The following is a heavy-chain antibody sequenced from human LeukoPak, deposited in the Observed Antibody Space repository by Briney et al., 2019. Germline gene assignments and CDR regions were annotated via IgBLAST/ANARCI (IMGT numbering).Heavy chain of an antibody. CDR1: GFTFSSYA. D-gene: IGHD3-10*01. V-gene: IGHV3-23*01. CDR3: AKHGGFYYYGMDV. Sequence: GGSLRLSCAASGFTFSSYAMSWVRQAPGKGLEWVSAISGSGGSTYYADSVKGRFTISRDNSKNTLYLQMNSLSAEDTAVYYCAKHGGFYYYGMDVWGQGTTVTVSS. J-gene: IGHJ6*02. CDR2: ISGSGGST.